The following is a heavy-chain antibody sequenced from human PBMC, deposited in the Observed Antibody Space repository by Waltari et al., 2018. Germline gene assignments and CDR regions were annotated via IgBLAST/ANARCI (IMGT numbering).Heavy chain of an antibody. Sequence: QVQLQESGPGLVKPSETLSLTCTVSGDSLSNYFWSWVRQPAGKRLEWIGRIYGSGSSNYNPSLTSRVTMSVDTSKNQFSLKLTSLTAADTAVYYCAREGVDSNYYYYYMDVWGKGTTVTVSS. V-gene: IGHV4-4*07. CDR1: GDSLSNYF. J-gene: IGHJ6*03. CDR3: AREGVDSNYYYYYMDV. CDR2: IYGSGSS. D-gene: IGHD4-4*01.